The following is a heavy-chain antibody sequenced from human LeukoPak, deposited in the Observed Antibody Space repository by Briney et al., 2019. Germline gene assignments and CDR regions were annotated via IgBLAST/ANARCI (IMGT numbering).Heavy chain of an antibody. CDR2: IYYSGST. V-gene: IGHV4-59*08. CDR3: ARAYYYDSSGYRDAFDI. CDR1: GGSISSYY. J-gene: IGHJ3*02. D-gene: IGHD3-22*01. Sequence: SETLSLTCTVSGGSISSYYWSWIRQPPGKGLEWIGYIYYSGSTNYNPSLKSRVTISVDTSKNQFSLKLSSVTAADTAVYYCARAYYYDSSGYRDAFDIWGQGTMVTVS.